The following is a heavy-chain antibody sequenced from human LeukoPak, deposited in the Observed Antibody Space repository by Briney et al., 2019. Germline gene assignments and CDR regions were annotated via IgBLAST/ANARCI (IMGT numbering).Heavy chain of an antibody. CDR2: IFYTGST. D-gene: IGHD3-22*01. V-gene: IGHV4-59*01. CDR3: ARSAHYYYDSACYGVAFDV. Sequence: SETLSLTCTVSGGSISSYYWSWIRQPPGKGLEWIGNIFYTGSTKYNPSLKSRVTISVDASKNQFSLKLSSVTAADTAMYYRARSAHYYYDSACYGVAFDVWGQGTMVTVSS. CDR1: GGSISSYY. J-gene: IGHJ3*01.